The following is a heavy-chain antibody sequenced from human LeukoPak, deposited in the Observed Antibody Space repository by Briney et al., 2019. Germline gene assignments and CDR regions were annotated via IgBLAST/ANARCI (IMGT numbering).Heavy chain of an antibody. V-gene: IGHV5-51*01. CDR2: IYPGDSDT. Sequence: GESLKISCKGSGYSFTSYWIGWVRQMPGKGLEWMGIIYPGDSDTRYSPSFQGQVTISADKSISTAYLQWSSLKASDTAMYYCATSHPRYYYYYGMDVWGQGTTVTVSS. J-gene: IGHJ6*02. CDR1: GYSFTSYW. CDR3: ATSHPRYYYYYGMDV.